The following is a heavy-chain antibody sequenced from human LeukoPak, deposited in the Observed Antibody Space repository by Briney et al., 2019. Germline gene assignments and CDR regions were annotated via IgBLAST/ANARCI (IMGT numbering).Heavy chain of an antibody. D-gene: IGHD6-19*01. V-gene: IGHV3-21*01. CDR1: GFTFSSYS. Sequence: GGSLRLSCAAFGFTFSSYSMNWVRQAPGQGLEWVSSISSSSSYIYYADSVKGRFTISRDNAKNSLYLQMNSLRAEDTAVYYCARDKSGWQGYYYYYMDVWGKGTTVTVSS. J-gene: IGHJ6*03. CDR3: ARDKSGWQGYYYYYMDV. CDR2: ISSSSSYI.